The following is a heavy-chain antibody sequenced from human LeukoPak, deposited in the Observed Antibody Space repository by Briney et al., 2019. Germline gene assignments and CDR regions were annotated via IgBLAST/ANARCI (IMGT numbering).Heavy chain of an antibody. CDR2: IYSSDST. V-gene: IGHV3-53*01. CDR3: ARDEWGDAFDI. Sequence: PGGSLSLSCAASGFPVRSNYMSWVRQAPGKGLEWVSVIYSSDSTYYADSVKGRFTIFRDNSKNTLYLQMNSLRAEDTAVYHCARDEWGDAFDIWGQGTMVTVFS. J-gene: IGHJ3*02. D-gene: IGHD1-26*01. CDR1: GFPVRSNY.